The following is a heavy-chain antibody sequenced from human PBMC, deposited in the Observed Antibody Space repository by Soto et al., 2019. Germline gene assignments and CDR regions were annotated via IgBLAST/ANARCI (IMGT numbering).Heavy chain of an antibody. CDR2: INGANGDT. CDR1: GYTFTAYP. CDR3: ARKDYYGAGIYYFDH. J-gene: IGHJ4*02. D-gene: IGHD3-10*01. V-gene: IGHV1-3*01. Sequence: QVQLVQSGAEVKKPGASVKVSCKASGYTFTAYPVHWVRQAPGQRLEWMGWINGANGDTGYSQKFQGRVTVTRDTSANTVYIQVCRLTSEDTAVYYCARKDYYGAGIYYFDHWGQGTLVTVSS.